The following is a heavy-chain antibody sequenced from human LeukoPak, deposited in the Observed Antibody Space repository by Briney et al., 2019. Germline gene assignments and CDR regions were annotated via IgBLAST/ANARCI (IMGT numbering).Heavy chain of an antibody. J-gene: IGHJ5*02. CDR1: GFTFSSYA. CDR2: MWSNGSKT. D-gene: IGHD1-14*01. CDR3: ARGWAETGNPNSFHP. V-gene: IGHV3-33*01. Sequence: GGSLRLSCAASGFTFSSYAMHWVRQAPGKGLEWVTVMWSNGSKTYYTDSVKGRFTISRDNFKKMLYLEMNSLRAEETGLYYCARGWAETGNPNSFHPWGQGTLVTVSS.